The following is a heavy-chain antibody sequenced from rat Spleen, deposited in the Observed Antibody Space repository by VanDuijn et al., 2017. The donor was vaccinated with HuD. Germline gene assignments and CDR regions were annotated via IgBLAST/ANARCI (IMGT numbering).Heavy chain of an antibody. CDR3: VRHDALTGYFDC. Sequence: EVKLVESGGGLVQPGRSLKLSCAASGFTFNNYWMTWIRQAPGKGLEWVASITNTGGSIYYPDSVKGRFTISRDPAQNTLSQQLDSLRSEDTGSYYCVRHDALTGYFDCWGQGVMVTVSS. J-gene: IGHJ2*01. CDR1: GFTFNNYW. CDR2: ITNTGGSI. D-gene: IGHD1-12*01. V-gene: IGHV5-31*01.